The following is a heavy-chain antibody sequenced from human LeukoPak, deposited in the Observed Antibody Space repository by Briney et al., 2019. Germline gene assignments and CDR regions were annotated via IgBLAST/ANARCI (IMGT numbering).Heavy chain of an antibody. V-gene: IGHV4-59*08. Sequence: NTSETLSLTCAVYGGSFSGYYWSWIRQPPGKGLEWIGYIYYSGSTNYNPSLKSRVTISVDTSKNQFSLKLSSVTAAGTAVYYCARFHSSGLNYWGQGTLVTVSS. CDR1: GGSFSGYY. CDR3: ARFHSSGLNY. J-gene: IGHJ4*02. CDR2: IYYSGST. D-gene: IGHD6-19*01.